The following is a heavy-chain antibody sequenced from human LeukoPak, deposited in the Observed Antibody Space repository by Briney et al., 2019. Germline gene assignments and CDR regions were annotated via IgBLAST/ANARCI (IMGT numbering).Heavy chain of an antibody. Sequence: GGSLRLPCAASGFTFNKYDMTWVRQAPGKGLEWVSAIGGSGRGTHYADSVKGRFTISRDNSKNTLYLQMNSLRVEDTAVYFCARTQIYCSGGRCYLDYWGQGTLVTVSS. V-gene: IGHV3-23*01. CDR2: IGGSGRGT. D-gene: IGHD2-15*01. CDR1: GFTFNKYD. J-gene: IGHJ4*02. CDR3: ARTQIYCSGGRCYLDY.